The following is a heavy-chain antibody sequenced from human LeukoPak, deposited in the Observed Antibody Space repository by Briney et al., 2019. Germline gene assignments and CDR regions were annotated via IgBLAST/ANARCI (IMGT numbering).Heavy chain of an antibody. CDR3: TRNRLWANDI. CDR2: TYYRSKWYN. D-gene: IGHD4/OR15-4a*01. J-gene: IGHJ3*02. Sequence: SQTLSLTCAISGDSVSSNSAAWNWIRQSPSRGLEWLGRTYYRSKWYNNYAKSVESRISINPDTSKNQFPLQLNSVTPEDTAVYYCTRNRLWANDIWGQGTLVTVSS. CDR1: GDSVSSNSAA. V-gene: IGHV6-1*01.